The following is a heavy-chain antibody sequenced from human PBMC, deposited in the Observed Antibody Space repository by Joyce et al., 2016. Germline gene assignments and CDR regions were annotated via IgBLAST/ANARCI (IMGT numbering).Heavy chain of an antibody. J-gene: IGHJ6*02. D-gene: IGHD3-3*01. CDR1: GFTVSGSS. V-gene: IGHV3-73*02. CDR3: SNYDLWSGYSPSRDV. Sequence: EVQLVESGGGLVQPGGSLKLSCAVSGFTVSGSSVHWVRQDSGKGLEWVGRIRSKANGDATAYAASVKGRFSISRDDSKNTAYLQMNSLKTEDTAVYYCSNYDLWSGYSPSRDVWGQGSTVTVSS. CDR2: IRSKANGDAT.